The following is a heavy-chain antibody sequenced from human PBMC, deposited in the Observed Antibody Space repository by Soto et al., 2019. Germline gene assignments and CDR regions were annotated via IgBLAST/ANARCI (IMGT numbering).Heavy chain of an antibody. V-gene: IGHV3-30*18. Sequence: PGGSLRLSCAASGLSFSSYGMHWVRQAPGKGLEWVAVISYDGSQKYYADSVKGRFTISRDNSKNTLYLQMNSLRAEDKAVYYCAKDLVGGVRYYYGMDVWGQGTTVTVSS. CDR3: AKDLVGGVRYYYGMDV. J-gene: IGHJ6*02. CDR1: GLSFSSYG. D-gene: IGHD1-26*01. CDR2: ISYDGSQK.